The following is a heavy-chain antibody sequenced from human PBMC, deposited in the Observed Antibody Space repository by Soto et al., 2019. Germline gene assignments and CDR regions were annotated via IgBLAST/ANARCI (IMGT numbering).Heavy chain of an antibody. CDR3: ARIKLVDFFFINVDVYDMDV. CDR2: ISSDSRYI. Sequence: GGSLRLSCAASGFTLSNYAVNWVRQAPGKGLEWVSYISSDSRYIYHGDSVKGRFTISRDNARNSVYLQMNSLRDEDTAVYYCARIKLVDFFFINVDVYDMDVWGQGTPVTXSS. CDR1: GFTLSNYA. J-gene: IGHJ6*02. V-gene: IGHV3-48*02. D-gene: IGHD2-15*01.